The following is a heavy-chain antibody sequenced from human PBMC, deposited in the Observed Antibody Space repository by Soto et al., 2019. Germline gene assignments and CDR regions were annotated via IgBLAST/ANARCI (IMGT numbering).Heavy chain of an antibody. D-gene: IGHD6-6*01. CDR1: GYTFTSYY. J-gene: IGHJ6*02. Sequence: QVQLVQSGAEVKKPGASVKVSCKASGYTFTSYYMHWVRQAPGQGLEWMGLINPSGGSTSYAQKFQGRVNMTRDTSTSTFYMGLSSLRSEDTAVYYCARGEVPLYYSSSSGHKYYYYYGMDVWGQGTTVTVSS. V-gene: IGHV1-46*01. CDR3: ARGEVPLYYSSSSGHKYYYYYGMDV. CDR2: INPSGGST.